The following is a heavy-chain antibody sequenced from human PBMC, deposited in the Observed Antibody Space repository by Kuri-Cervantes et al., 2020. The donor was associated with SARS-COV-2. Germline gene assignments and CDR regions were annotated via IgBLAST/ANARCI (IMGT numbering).Heavy chain of an antibody. CDR3: ARVACTSGVCSYFDD. J-gene: IGHJ4*02. D-gene: IGHD2-8*01. Sequence: ASVKVSCKASGYTFTGYYMHWVRQAPGQGLEWMGWINPNSGGTNYAQKFQGWVTMTRDTSISTAYMELSRLRSDDTAVYYCARVACTSGVCSYFDDWGQGTLVTVSS. CDR2: INPNSGGT. CDR1: GYTFTGYY. V-gene: IGHV1-2*04.